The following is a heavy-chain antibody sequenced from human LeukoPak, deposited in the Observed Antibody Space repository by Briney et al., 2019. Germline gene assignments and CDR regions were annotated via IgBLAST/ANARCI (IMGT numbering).Heavy chain of an antibody. D-gene: IGHD2-2*01. V-gene: IGHV4-34*01. CDR3: ARRPTAMPLDY. CDR2: INHSGST. J-gene: IGHJ4*02. CDR1: GGSFSGYY. Sequence: SETLSLTCAVYGGSFSGYYWSWIRQPPGKGLEWIGEINHSGSTNYNPSLKSRVTISVDTPKNQFSLKLSSVTAADTAVYYCARRPTAMPLDYWGQGTLVTVSS.